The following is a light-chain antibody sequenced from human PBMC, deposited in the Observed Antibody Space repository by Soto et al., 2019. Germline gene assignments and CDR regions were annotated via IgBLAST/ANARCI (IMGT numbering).Light chain of an antibody. Sequence: DVQMTQSPSSLSASVGDRVTITCRASQSVSSYVNWYQQKLGKAPKLLIYDASTLQNGVPSRFGGSGSGTDFTLTISSLQPEDFATYYCQQTYITPRTFGQGTKMEIK. CDR2: DAS. CDR3: QQTYITPRT. V-gene: IGKV1-39*01. CDR1: QSVSSY. J-gene: IGKJ1*01.